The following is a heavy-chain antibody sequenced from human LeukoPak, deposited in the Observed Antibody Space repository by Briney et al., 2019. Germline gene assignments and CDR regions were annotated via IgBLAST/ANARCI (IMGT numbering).Heavy chain of an antibody. V-gene: IGHV3-53*01. CDR1: GFTVSSNY. D-gene: IGHD1-26*01. CDR2: IYSGGST. J-gene: IGHJ6*03. Sequence: PGGSLRLSCAASGFTVSSNYMSWVRQAPGKGLEWVSVIYSGGSTYYADSVKGRFTISRDNSKNTLYLQMNSLRAEDTAVYYCARLVGATPYYYYYYMDVWGKGTTVTISS. CDR3: ARLVGATPYYYYYYMDV.